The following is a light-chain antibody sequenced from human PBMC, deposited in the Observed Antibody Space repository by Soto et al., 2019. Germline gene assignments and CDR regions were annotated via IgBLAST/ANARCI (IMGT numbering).Light chain of an antibody. V-gene: IGKV3-11*01. CDR3: QQRTNWVT. CDR1: QSVGSY. Sequence: EIVLTQAPATLSLSPGERATLSCRASQSVGSYLAWYQQRPGQAPRLLIYDASNRATGIPDRFSGSGSGTDFALTIISLEPDDFAVYYCQQRTNWVTFGGGTKVEIK. CDR2: DAS. J-gene: IGKJ4*01.